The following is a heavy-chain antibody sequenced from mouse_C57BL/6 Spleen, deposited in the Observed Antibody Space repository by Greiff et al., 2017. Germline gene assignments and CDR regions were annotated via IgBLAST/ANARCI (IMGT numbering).Heavy chain of an antibody. CDR3: ARGDWAY. CDR1: GYAFSSSW. Sequence: VKVVESGPELVKPGASVKISCKASGYAFSSSWMNWVKQRPGKGLEWIGRIYPGDGDTNYNGKFKGKATLTADKSSSTAYMQLSSLTSEDSAVYFCARGDWAYWGQGTLVTVSA. D-gene: IGHD3-3*01. CDR2: IYPGDGDT. J-gene: IGHJ3*01. V-gene: IGHV1-82*01.